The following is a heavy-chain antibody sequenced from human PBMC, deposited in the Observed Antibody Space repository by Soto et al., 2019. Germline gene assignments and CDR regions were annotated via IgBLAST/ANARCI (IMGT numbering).Heavy chain of an antibody. Sequence: GGSLRLSCAASGFTFSSYSMNWVRQAPGKGLEWVSSISSSSSYIYYADSVKGRFTISRDNSKNTLYLQMNSLRAEDTAVYYCARDIGSWLDYWGQGTLVTVPQ. CDR3: ARDIGSWLDY. J-gene: IGHJ4*02. D-gene: IGHD6-13*01. CDR1: GFTFSSYS. V-gene: IGHV3-21*01. CDR2: ISSSSSYI.